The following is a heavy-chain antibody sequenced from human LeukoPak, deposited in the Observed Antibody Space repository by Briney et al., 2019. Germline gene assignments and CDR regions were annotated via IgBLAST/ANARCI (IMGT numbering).Heavy chain of an antibody. CDR3: AKGGYSSSWSNLNWFDP. D-gene: IGHD6-13*01. CDR2: ISGSGGST. J-gene: IGHJ5*02. CDR1: GFTFSSYA. Sequence: PGGSLRLSCAASGFTFSSYAMSWVRQAPGKGLEWVSAISGSGGSTYYADSVKGRFTISRDNSKNTLYLQMNSLRAEDTAVYYCAKGGYSSSWSNLNWFDPWGHGTLVTVSS. V-gene: IGHV3-23*01.